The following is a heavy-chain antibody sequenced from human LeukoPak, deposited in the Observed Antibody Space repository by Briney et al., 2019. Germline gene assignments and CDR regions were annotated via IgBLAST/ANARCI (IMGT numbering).Heavy chain of an antibody. D-gene: IGHD5-18*01. V-gene: IGHV3-30-3*01. CDR3: ARDRYSYGLGGAFDI. CDR1: GFTFSSYA. CDR2: ISYDGSNK. Sequence: GGSLRLSCAVSGFTFSSYAMHWVRQAPGKGLEWVAVISYDGSNKYYADSVKGRFTISRDNSKNTLYLQMNSLRAEDTAVYYCARDRYSYGLGGAFDIWGQGTMVTVSS. J-gene: IGHJ3*02.